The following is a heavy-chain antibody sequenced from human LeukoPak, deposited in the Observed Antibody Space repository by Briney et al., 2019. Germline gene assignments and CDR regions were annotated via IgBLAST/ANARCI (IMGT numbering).Heavy chain of an antibody. V-gene: IGHV3-48*03. CDR1: GFTLSSYA. Sequence: PGGSLRLSCAASGFTLSSYAMNWVRQAPGRGLEWVSYISSIGSNTYYADSVKGRFTISRDHAKNSLCLQMTNRRHKDTAIYYCARGLGTWRVEVFDFWGQGTRVTVSS. J-gene: IGHJ4*02. CDR3: ARGLGTWRVEVFDF. CDR2: ISSIGSNT. D-gene: IGHD6-19*01.